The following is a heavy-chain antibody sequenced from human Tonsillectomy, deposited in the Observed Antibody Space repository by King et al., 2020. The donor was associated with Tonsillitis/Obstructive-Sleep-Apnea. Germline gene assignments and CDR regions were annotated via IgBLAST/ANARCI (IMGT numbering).Heavy chain of an antibody. CDR2: IYYSGIT. J-gene: IGHJ5*02. CDR3: ARGTQWELLLDWFDP. D-gene: IGHD1-26*01. Sequence: QLQESGPGLVKPSETLSLTCTVSGGSISSYYWSWIRQPPGKGLEWIGYIYYSGITNYNPSLKSRVTISVDTSKTQFSLKLSSVTAADTAVYYCARGTQWELLLDWFDPWGQGTLVTVSS. CDR1: GGSISSYY. V-gene: IGHV4-59*01.